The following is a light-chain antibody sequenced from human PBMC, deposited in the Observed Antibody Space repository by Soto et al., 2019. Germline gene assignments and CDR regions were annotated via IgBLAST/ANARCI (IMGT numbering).Light chain of an antibody. V-gene: IGKV3-11*01. CDR1: QSISSS. Sequence: EIVLTQSPATLSLSPGERGTLSCRASQSISSSLAWYQQKPGQAPRLLIYDASNRATGIPARFSGSGSGTDFTLTNSSLEPEDFAVYYCQQRFSWPRTFGQGTKVEIK. J-gene: IGKJ1*01. CDR3: QQRFSWPRT. CDR2: DAS.